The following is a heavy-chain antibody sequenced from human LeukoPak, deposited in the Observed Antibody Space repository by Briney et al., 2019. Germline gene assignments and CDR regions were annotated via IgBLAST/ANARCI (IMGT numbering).Heavy chain of an antibody. CDR1: GGSISSYY. CDR2: IYYSGST. J-gene: IGHJ4*02. CDR3: ARWGDGYSANYFDY. D-gene: IGHD5-24*01. V-gene: IGHV4-59*01. Sequence: PSETLSLTCTVSGGSISSYYWSWIRQPPGKGLEWIGYIYYSGSTNYNPSLKSRVTISVDTSKNQFSLKLSSVTAADTAVYYCARWGDGYSANYFDYWGQGTLVTVSS.